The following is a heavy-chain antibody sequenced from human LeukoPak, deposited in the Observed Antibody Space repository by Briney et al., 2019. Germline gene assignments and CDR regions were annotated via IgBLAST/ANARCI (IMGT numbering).Heavy chain of an antibody. CDR3: ARGRTTNYYDSSGPTNAFDI. V-gene: IGHV4-34*01. CDR1: GGSFSGYY. Sequence: SETLSLTCAVCGGSFSGYYWSWIRQPPGKGLEWIGEINHSGSTNYNPSLKSRVTISVDTSKNQFSLKLSSVTAADTAVYYCARGRTTNYYDSSGPTNAFDIWGQGTMVTVSS. J-gene: IGHJ3*02. D-gene: IGHD3-22*01. CDR2: INHSGST.